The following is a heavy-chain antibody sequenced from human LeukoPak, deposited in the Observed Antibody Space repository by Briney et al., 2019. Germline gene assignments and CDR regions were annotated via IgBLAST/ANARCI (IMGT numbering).Heavy chain of an antibody. D-gene: IGHD6-19*01. Sequence: GGSLRLSCAASGFTFSSYAMSWVRQAPGKGLEWVSAISGSGGSTYYADSVKGRFTISRDNSKNTLYLQMNSLRAEDTAVYYCAKGSYSSGWYGYYSDYWGQGTLVTVSS. V-gene: IGHV3-23*01. CDR3: AKGSYSSGWYGYYSDY. CDR1: GFTFSSYA. J-gene: IGHJ4*02. CDR2: ISGSGGST.